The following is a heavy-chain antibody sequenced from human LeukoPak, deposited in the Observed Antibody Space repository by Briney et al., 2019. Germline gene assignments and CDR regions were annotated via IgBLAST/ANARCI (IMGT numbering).Heavy chain of an antibody. V-gene: IGHV1-69*04. CDR2: IIPILGIA. CDR3: ARGAKYSSSWCDY. J-gene: IGHJ4*02. D-gene: IGHD6-13*01. CDR1: GGTFSSYA. Sequence: GSSVKVSCKASGGTFSSYAISWVRQAPGQGLEWMGRIIPILGIANYAQKFQGRVTITADKSTSTAYMELSSLRSGDTAVYHCARGAKYSSSWCDYWGQGTLVTVSS.